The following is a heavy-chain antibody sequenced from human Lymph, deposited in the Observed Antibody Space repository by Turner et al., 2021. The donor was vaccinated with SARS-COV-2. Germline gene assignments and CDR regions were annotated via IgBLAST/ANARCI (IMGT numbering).Heavy chain of an antibody. CDR1: GFTFSSYA. V-gene: IGHV3-23*01. CDR3: AKGVRGAMIVVVIPYFDY. D-gene: IGHD3-22*01. CDR2: ISGSGGDT. J-gene: IGHJ4*02. Sequence: EGQLLESGGGLVQPGGSLRLSCAASGFTFSSYAMSWVRQAPGKGLEWVSAISGSGGDTYYADSVKGRFTISRDNSKNTLYLQMNSLRAEDTAVYYCAKGVRGAMIVVVIPYFDYWGQGTLVTVSS.